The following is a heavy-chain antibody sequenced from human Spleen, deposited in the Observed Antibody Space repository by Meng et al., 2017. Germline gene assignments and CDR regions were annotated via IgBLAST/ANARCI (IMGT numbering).Heavy chain of an antibody. CDR2: INHSGST. D-gene: IGHD4-11*01. CDR1: GGSFRDYF. CDR3: ARGPTTMAHDFDY. V-gene: IGHV4-34*01. J-gene: IGHJ4*02. Sequence: QVPPQEWVAGLLTPSETPRLTCGVSGGSFRDYFWSWIRQPPGKGLEWIGEINHSGSTNYNPSLESRATRSVDTSQNNLSLKLSSVTAADSAVYYCARGPTTMAHDFDYWGQGTLVTVSS.